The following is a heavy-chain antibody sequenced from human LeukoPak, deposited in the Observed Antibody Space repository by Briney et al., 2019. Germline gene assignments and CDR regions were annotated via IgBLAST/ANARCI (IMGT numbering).Heavy chain of an antibody. V-gene: IGHV4-34*01. D-gene: IGHD3/OR15-3a*01. CDR3: ARQTGSGLFILP. J-gene: IGHJ4*02. CDR1: GGSFSGYY. CDR2: INHSGST. Sequence: SETLSLTCAVYGGSFSGYYWSWIRQPPGKGLEWIGEINHSGSTNYNPSLKSRVTISVDTSKNQFSLKLSSVTAADTAVYYCARQTGSGLFILPGGQGTLVTVSS.